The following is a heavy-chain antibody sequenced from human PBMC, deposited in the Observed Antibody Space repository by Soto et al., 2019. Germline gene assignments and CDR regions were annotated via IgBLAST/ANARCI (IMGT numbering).Heavy chain of an antibody. J-gene: IGHJ6*02. CDR3: ARHIAVAGPDYYYYGMDV. Sequence: PGESLKISCKGSGYSFTIYWISWVRQMPGKGLEWMGRIDPSDSYTNYSPSFQGHVTISADKSISTAYLQWSSLKASDTAMYYCARHIAVAGPDYYYYGMDVWGQGTTVTVSS. CDR2: IDPSDSYT. V-gene: IGHV5-10-1*01. D-gene: IGHD6-19*01. CDR1: GYSFTIYW.